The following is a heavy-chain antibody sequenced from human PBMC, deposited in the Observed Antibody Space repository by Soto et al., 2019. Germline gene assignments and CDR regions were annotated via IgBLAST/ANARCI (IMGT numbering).Heavy chain of an antibody. CDR3: ARSHAALITSLPFDI. D-gene: IGHD3-16*01. Sequence: QVQLVQSENEVKKPGSSVKVSCKASGGTFSSYAISWVRQAPGQGLEWMGGIIPVFGTANYAQKFQGKVTITADESTSTVYMELSSLRSEDTAVFYCARSHAALITSLPFDIWGQGTMVTVSS. J-gene: IGHJ3*02. V-gene: IGHV1-69*01. CDR1: GGTFSSYA. CDR2: IIPVFGTA.